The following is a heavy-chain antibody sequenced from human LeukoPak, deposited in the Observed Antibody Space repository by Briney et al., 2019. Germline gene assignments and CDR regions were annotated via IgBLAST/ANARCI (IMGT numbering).Heavy chain of an antibody. Sequence: GRSLRLSCAASGFTFSSYGMHRVRQAPGKGLEWVAVISYDGSNKYYADSVKGRFTISRDNSKNTLYLQMNSLRAEDTAVYYCARGGGGFGTTEYYYYYYGMDVWGQGTTVTVSS. CDR1: GFTFSSYG. CDR2: ISYDGSNK. CDR3: ARGGGGFGTTEYYYYYYGMDV. D-gene: IGHD3-10*01. V-gene: IGHV3-30*03. J-gene: IGHJ6*02.